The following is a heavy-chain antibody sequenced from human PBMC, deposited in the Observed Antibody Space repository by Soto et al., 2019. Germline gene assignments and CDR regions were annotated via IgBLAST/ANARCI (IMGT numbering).Heavy chain of an antibody. V-gene: IGHV3-30*02. D-gene: IGHD2-8*01. CDR1: GFNFSTYG. Sequence: GGSLRLSCVASGFNFSTYGMHWVRQAPGKGLEWVAVIRYEGTFQNYADSMKGRFAISRDNSKNTLFLHMDSLRSEDTALYYCARSYCTSTTCYDAFDIWGQGTMVTVSS. CDR2: IRYEGTFQ. CDR3: ARSYCTSTTCYDAFDI. J-gene: IGHJ3*02.